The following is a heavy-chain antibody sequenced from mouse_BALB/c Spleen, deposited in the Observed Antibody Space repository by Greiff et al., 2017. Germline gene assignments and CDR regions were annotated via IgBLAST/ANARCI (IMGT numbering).Heavy chain of an antibody. CDR1: GFTFSSFG. D-gene: IGHD2-14*01. CDR3: ARGYRYDLAY. Sequence: EVQVVESGGGLVQPGGSRKLSCAASGFTFSSFGMHWVRQAPEKGLEWVAYISSGSSTIYYADTVKGRFTISRDNPKNTLFLQMTSLRSEDTAMYYCARGYRYDLAYWGQGTLVTVSA. V-gene: IGHV5-17*02. J-gene: IGHJ3*01. CDR2: ISSGSSTI.